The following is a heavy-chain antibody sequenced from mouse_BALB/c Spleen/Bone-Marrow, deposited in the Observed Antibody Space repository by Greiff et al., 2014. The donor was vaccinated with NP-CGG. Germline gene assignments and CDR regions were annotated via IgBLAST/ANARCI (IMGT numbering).Heavy chain of an antibody. CDR1: GYSFTGYT. CDR2: INPYNGGT. D-gene: IGHD1-1*01. CDR3: ARWDYYGYAMDY. V-gene: IGHV1-18*01. J-gene: IGHJ4*01. Sequence: EVKLEESGPELVKPGASMKISCKASGYSFTGYTMNWVKQSHGKNLEWIGLINPYNGGTSYNQKFKGKATLTVDKSSSTAYMELLSLTSEDSAVYYCARWDYYGYAMDYWGQGTSVTVAS.